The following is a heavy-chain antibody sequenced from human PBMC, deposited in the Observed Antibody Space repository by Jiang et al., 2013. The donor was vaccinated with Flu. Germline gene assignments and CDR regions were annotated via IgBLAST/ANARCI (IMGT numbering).Heavy chain of an antibody. CDR1: GYV. D-gene: IGHD3-10*01. CDR3: ARDLVVRGYYYGMDV. Sequence: GYVLELGSAXTQGRAWSGLGTSITWEHLLQPSLKSRVTISVDTSKNQXSLKLSSVTAADTAVYYCARDLVVRGYYYGMDVWGQGTTVTVSS. CDR2: SITWEH. V-gene: IGHV4-31*02. J-gene: IGHJ6*02.